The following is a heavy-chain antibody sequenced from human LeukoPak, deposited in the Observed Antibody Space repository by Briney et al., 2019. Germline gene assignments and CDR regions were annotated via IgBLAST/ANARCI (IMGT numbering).Heavy chain of an antibody. CDR1: GYTFTSYG. V-gene: IGHV1-18*01. Sequence: ASVKVSCKASGYTFTSYGISWVRQAPGQGLEWMGWISAYNGNTNYAQKLQGRVTMTTDTSTSTAYMELRSLRSDDTAVYYCARSYFYYSCGLPDYWGQGTLVPVPS. CDR2: ISAYNGNT. J-gene: IGHJ4*02. D-gene: IGHD3-22*01. CDR3: ARSYFYYSCGLPDY.